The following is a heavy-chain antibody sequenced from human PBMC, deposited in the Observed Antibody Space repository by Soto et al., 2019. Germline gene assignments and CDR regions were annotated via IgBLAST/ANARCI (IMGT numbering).Heavy chain of an antibody. V-gene: IGHV3-23*01. CDR3: AKGGAYCYDDCTRAY. CDR1: GFGFTFSTSA. D-gene: IGHD2-21*02. Sequence: PGGSLRLSCAASGFGFTFSTSAMSWVRQAPGKGLEWVSTFRESGGTTHYANSVKGRFTIARDNSKNMMYLQMNNLRAEDTAVYYCAKGGAYCYDDCTRAYWGQGTLVTVSS. CDR2: FRESGGTT. J-gene: IGHJ4*02.